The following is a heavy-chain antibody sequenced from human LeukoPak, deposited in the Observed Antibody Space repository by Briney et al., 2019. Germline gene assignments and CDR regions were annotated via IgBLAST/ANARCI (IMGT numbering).Heavy chain of an antibody. D-gene: IGHD4-11*01. J-gene: IGHJ4*02. CDR3: ARRRWYSNPLDY. V-gene: IGHV4-59*12. Sequence: SETLSLTCTVSGGSISSYYWSWIRQPPGKGLEWIGYIYYSGSTNYNPSLKSRVTISVDTSKNQFSLKLSSVTAADTAVYYCARRRWYSNPLDYWGQGTLVTVSS. CDR1: GGSISSYY. CDR2: IYYSGST.